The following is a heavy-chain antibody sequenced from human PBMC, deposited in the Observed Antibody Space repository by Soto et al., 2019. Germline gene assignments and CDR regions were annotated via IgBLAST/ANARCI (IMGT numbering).Heavy chain of an antibody. V-gene: IGHV3-23*01. J-gene: IGHJ4*02. Sequence: GESLKISCAASGFTFSSYAMSWVRQAPVKGLEWVSAISGSGGSTYYADSVKGRFTISRDNSKNTLYLQMNSLRAEDTAVYYCAKVPSPHSSGWYGSYWGQGTLVTVSS. CDR1: GFTFSSYA. CDR3: AKVPSPHSSGWYGSY. CDR2: ISGSGGST. D-gene: IGHD6-19*01.